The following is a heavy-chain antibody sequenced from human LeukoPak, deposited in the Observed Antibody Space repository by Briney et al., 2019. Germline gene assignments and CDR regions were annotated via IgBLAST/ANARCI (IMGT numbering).Heavy chain of an antibody. CDR2: ISLTGLT. Sequence: SETLSLTCTVSGGSINGYYWSWIRQPPAQGLEWIGEISLTGLTHYNPSLESRVTVSLDKSKNQLSLNLTSVTAADTAVYYCSRENGAFSPFGYWGQGTLVTVLS. CDR3: SRENGAFSPFGY. V-gene: IGHV4-59*12. J-gene: IGHJ4*02. D-gene: IGHD2-8*01. CDR1: GGSINGYY.